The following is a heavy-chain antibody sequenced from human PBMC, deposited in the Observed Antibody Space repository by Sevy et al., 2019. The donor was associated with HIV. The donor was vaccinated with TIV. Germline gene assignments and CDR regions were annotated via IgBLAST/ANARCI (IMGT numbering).Heavy chain of an antibody. V-gene: IGHV4-39*01. CDR2: IYYSGST. CDR1: GGSISSSSYY. J-gene: IGHJ4*01. Sequence: SETLSLTCTVSGGSISSSSYYWGWIRQPPGKGLEWIGSIYYSGSTYYNPSLKSRVTISVDTSKNQFSLKLSSVTAADTAVYYCARHPPSCWYMDYFDYWGHGTLVTVSS. D-gene: IGHD6-13*01. CDR3: ARHPPSCWYMDYFDY.